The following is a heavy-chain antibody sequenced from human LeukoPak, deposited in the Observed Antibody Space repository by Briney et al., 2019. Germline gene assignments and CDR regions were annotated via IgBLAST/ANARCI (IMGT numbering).Heavy chain of an antibody. J-gene: IGHJ3*02. D-gene: IGHD3-3*01. Sequence: GASVKVSCKASGYTFTSYGISWVRQAPGQGLEWMGWISAYNGNTNYAQKFQGRVTMTTDTSTSTAYMELRSLRSDDTAVYYCATLGRGDYDFWSGSPRGYAFDIWGQGTMVTVSS. CDR3: ATLGRGDYDFWSGSPRGYAFDI. V-gene: IGHV1-18*01. CDR1: GYTFTSYG. CDR2: ISAYNGNT.